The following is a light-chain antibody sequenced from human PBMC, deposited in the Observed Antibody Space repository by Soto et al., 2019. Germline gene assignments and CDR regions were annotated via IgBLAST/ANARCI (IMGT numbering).Light chain of an antibody. CDR3: LQPIHWPWT. V-gene: IGKV2-30*02. CDR1: QSLVHSDGNTS. Sequence: DVVMTQSPLSLPVTLGQPASISCRSSQSLVHSDGNTSLNWFQQRPGQVPRRLIYKVSSRDSGVPDRFSGSGAGTDFTLTISRVEAEDFGVYYCLQPIHWPWTFGQGTKVEI. J-gene: IGKJ1*01. CDR2: KVS.